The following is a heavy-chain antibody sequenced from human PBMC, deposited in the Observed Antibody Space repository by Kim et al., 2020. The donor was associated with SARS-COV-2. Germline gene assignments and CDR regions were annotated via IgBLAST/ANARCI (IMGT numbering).Heavy chain of an antibody. J-gene: IGHJ3*02. V-gene: IGHV3-30*04. CDR1: GFTFSSYA. D-gene: IGHD1-26*01. CDR2: ISYDGSNK. Sequence: GGSLRLSCAASGFTFSSYAMHWVRQAPGKGLEWVAVISYDGSNKYYADSVKGRFTISRDNSKNTLYLQMNSLRAEDTAVYYCARGGGIVGATFAFDIWG. CDR3: ARGGGIVGATFAFDI.